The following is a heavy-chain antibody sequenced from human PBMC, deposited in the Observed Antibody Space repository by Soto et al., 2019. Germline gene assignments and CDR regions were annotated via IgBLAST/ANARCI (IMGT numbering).Heavy chain of an antibody. CDR2: TFYRSKWYY. D-gene: IGHD1-26*01. J-gene: IGHJ6*02. CDR3: SRRLKLGADYYGMDV. CDR1: GDSGSSTSAA. Sequence: SQTLSLTCAISGDSGSSTSAAWNWIRQSPSRGLEWLGRTFYRSKWYYDYAVSVKSRITINPDTSKNQFSLQLNSVTPEDTAVYYCSRRLKLGADYYGMDVWGQGTTVTVSS. V-gene: IGHV6-1*01.